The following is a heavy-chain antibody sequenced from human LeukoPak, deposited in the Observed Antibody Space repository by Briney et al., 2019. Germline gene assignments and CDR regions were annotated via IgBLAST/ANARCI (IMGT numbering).Heavy chain of an antibody. J-gene: IGHJ4*02. CDR3: ARDRRGGNSYFDY. CDR2: IWYDGSNK. D-gene: IGHD5-18*01. CDR1: GFTFSSYG. V-gene: IGHV3-33*01. Sequence: GGSLRLSCAASGFTFSSYGMHRVRQAPGKGLEGVAVIWYDGSNKYYADSVKGRFTISRDNSKNTLYLQMNSLRAEDTAVYYCARDRRGGNSYFDYWGQGTLVTVSS.